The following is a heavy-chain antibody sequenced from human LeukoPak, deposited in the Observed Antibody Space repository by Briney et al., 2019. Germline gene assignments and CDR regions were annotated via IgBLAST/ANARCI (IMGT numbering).Heavy chain of an antibody. CDR1: GFTFSNYA. CDR3: AKGIVVVVAATHFDY. V-gene: IGHV3-23*01. D-gene: IGHD2-15*01. CDR2: ISGSGGST. Sequence: GGSLRLSCAASGFTFSNYAMSWVRQAPGKGLEWVSAISGSGGSTYYADSVKGRFTISRDNFKNTLYLQMNSLRAEDTAVYYCAKGIVVVVAATHFDYWGQGTLVTVSS. J-gene: IGHJ4*02.